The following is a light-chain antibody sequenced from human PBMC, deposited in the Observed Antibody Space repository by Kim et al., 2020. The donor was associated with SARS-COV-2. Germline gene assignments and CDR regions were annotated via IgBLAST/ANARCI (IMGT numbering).Light chain of an antibody. CDR1: QRLGTN. J-gene: IGKJ4*01. Sequence: EIVLTQSPASLSVSPGERATLSCRASQRLGTNLAWYQHKPGQAPRLLIYGASTRATGIPARFSGAGSGTEFTLTISSLQSEDFAVYFCQQYSDWLSFGGGTKVDIK. CDR2: GAS. V-gene: IGKV3-15*01. CDR3: QQYSDWLS.